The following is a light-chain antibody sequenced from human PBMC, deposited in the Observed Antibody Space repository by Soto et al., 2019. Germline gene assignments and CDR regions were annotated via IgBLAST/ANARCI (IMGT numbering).Light chain of an antibody. CDR2: TNN. CDR3: AVWYDSPNGHWE. Sequence: QSVLTQPPSASGTPGQRVTISCSGRSSNIGRDTVSWYQQLPGTAPKVLIFTNNQRPSGVPDRFSGSKSGTSASLAISGLQSAEEADYYCAVWYDSPNGHWEFGGGTKLTVL. J-gene: IGLJ3*02. CDR1: SSNIGRDT. V-gene: IGLV1-44*01.